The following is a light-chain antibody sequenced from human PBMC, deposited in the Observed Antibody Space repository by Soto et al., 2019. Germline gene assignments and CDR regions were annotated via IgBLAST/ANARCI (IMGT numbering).Light chain of an antibody. CDR1: SSDVGGYNY. J-gene: IGLJ1*01. CDR2: EVS. V-gene: IGLV2-14*01. Sequence: QSALTQPASVSGSPGQSITISCTGTSSDVGGYNYVSWYQQHPGKAPKLMIYEVSNRPSGVSNRFSGSKSGNTASLTISGLQAEDEADYYCSSYRSGSPLYVFGTGTKLTVL. CDR3: SSYRSGSPLYV.